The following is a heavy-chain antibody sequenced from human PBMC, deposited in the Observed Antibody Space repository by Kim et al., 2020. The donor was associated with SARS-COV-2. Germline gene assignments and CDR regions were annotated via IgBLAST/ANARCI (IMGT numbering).Heavy chain of an antibody. CDR2: ISGSGGST. D-gene: IGHD3-10*01. CDR1: GFTFSSYA. J-gene: IGHJ4*02. Sequence: GGSLRLSCAASGFTFSSYAMSWVRQAPGKGLEWVSAISGSGGSTYYADSVKGRFTISRDNSKNTLYLQMNSLRAEDTAVYYCAKDWGLWFGELSPLDYWGQGTLVTVSS. CDR3: AKDWGLWFGELSPLDY. V-gene: IGHV3-23*01.